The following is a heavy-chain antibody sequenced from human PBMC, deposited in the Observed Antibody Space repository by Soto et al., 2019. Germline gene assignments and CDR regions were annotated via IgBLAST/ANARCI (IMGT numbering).Heavy chain of an antibody. D-gene: IGHD4-4*01. J-gene: IGHJ6*02. Sequence: GESLKISCDTSGYSFTTYWLAWVRQRPGKGLEWMGIINPGIINPADSDIRYSPSFQGRVTISADRSINTAYLQWSSLEASDTAIYYCARHEQFYYQFYGMDVWGQGTTVTVSS. V-gene: IGHV5-51*01. CDR3: ARHEQFYYQFYGMDV. CDR2: INPGIINPADSDI. CDR1: GYSFTTYW.